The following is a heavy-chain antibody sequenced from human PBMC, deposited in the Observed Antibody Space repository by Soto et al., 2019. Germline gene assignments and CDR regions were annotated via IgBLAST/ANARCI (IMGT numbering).Heavy chain of an antibody. Sequence: QVQLVQSGAEVKKPGSSVKVSCKASGGTFSSYAISWVRQAPGQGLEWMGGIIPIFGTANYAQKFQGRVTITADDSTSTAYMELSSLRSEDTAVYYYAREMGIAAHYYYYGMDVWGQGTTVTVSS. J-gene: IGHJ6*02. CDR2: IIPIFGTA. CDR3: AREMGIAAHYYYYGMDV. D-gene: IGHD6-13*01. CDR1: GGTFSSYA. V-gene: IGHV1-69*01.